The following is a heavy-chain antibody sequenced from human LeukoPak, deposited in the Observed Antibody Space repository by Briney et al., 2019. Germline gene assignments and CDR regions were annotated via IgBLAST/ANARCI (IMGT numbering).Heavy chain of an antibody. CDR3: AREPLLEYFDY. Sequence: PWGSLRLSCAASGFTFSSYEMNWVRQAPGKGLEWVSYISSSGSTIYYADSVKGRFTISRDNAKNSLYLQMNSLRAEDTAVYYCAREPLLEYFDYWGQGTPVTVSS. V-gene: IGHV3-48*03. J-gene: IGHJ4*02. CDR1: GFTFSSYE. D-gene: IGHD3-10*01. CDR2: ISSSGSTI.